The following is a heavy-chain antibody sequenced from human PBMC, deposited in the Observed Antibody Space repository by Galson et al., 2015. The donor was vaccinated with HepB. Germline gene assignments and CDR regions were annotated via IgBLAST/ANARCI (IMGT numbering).Heavy chain of an antibody. Sequence: SLRLSCAASGFSFSRHTMHWVRQAPGKGREWVSSISTASSYIYYADSVKGRFTISGDSAKNSLFLQMNGLRAEDTAVYYCARAPYVSDWYYLYYFDSWGQGTLVTVSS. CDR2: ISTASSYI. D-gene: IGHD6-19*01. CDR1: GFSFSRHT. CDR3: ARAPYVSDWYYLYYFDS. J-gene: IGHJ4*02. V-gene: IGHV3-21*01.